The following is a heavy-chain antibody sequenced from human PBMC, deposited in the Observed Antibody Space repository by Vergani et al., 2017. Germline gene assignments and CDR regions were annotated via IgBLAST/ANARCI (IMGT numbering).Heavy chain of an antibody. J-gene: IGHJ4*02. Sequence: EVQLLESGGGLVQPGGSLRLSCAASGFTFSSYAMSWVRQAPGKGLEWVSAISGSGGTIYYADSVKGRFTISRDSAKNSLYLQMNSLRAEDTAVYYCAREGGSSGYYGYRTGFDYWGQGTLVTVSS. V-gene: IGHV3-23*01. CDR1: GFTFSSYA. CDR2: ISGSGGTI. D-gene: IGHD3-22*01. CDR3: AREGGSSGYYGYRTGFDY.